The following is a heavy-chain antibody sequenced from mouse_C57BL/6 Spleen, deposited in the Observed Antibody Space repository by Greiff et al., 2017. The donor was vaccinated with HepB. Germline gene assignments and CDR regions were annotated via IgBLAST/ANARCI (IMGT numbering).Heavy chain of an antibody. J-gene: IGHJ1*03. CDR2: INPNNGGT. Sequence: VQLQQSGPELVKPGASVKMSCKASGYTFTDYNMHWVKQSHGKSLEWIGYINPNNGGTSYNQKFKGKATLTVNKSSSTAYMELRSLTSEDSAVYYCASLYYGSSYYWYFDVWGTGTTVTVSS. CDR3: ASLYYGSSYYWYFDV. V-gene: IGHV1-22*01. D-gene: IGHD1-1*01. CDR1: GYTFTDYN.